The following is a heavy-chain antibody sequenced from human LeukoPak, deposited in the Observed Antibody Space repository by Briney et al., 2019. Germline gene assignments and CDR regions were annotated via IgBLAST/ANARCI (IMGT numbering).Heavy chain of an antibody. CDR3: AKDLYFRSSWPFDY. Sequence: PGRSLRLSCAASGFTFSSYGMYWVRQAPGKGLEWVAIISYDGSNKYYADSVKGRFTISRDNSKNTLYLQMDSLRVEDTAVYCCAKDLYFRSSWPFDYWGQGTLVTVSS. CDR2: ISYDGSNK. J-gene: IGHJ4*02. V-gene: IGHV3-30*18. D-gene: IGHD6-13*01. CDR1: GFTFSSYG.